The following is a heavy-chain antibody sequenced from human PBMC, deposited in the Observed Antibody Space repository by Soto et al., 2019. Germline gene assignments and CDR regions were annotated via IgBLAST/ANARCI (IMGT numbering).Heavy chain of an antibody. CDR3: ARDRVRSPDGVDSLDL. CDR1: GYAFSDYY. D-gene: IGHD3-10*01. CDR2: INPQSGGT. V-gene: IGHV1-2*02. J-gene: IGHJ3*01. Sequence: GASVKVSCKASGYAFSDYYMHWVRQAPGQGLEWMGYINPQSGGTKYDQKFQDRVTMTRDTPKITVYMEPRILTSKDTAVYYCARDRVRSPDGVDSLDLWGQGTLVTVSS.